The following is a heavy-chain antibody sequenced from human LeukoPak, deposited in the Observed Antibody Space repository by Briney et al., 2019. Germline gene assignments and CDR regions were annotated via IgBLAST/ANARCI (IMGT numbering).Heavy chain of an antibody. CDR1: GFTFSSYS. D-gene: IGHD6-19*01. Sequence: GGSLRLSCAASGFTFSSYSMNWVRQAPGKGLEWVSSISSISSYIYYADSVKGRFTISRDNAKNSLYLQMNSLRAEDTAVYYCARDKLAYSSDWYWYFDLWGRGTLVTVSS. CDR2: ISSISSYI. CDR3: ARDKLAYSSDWYWYFDL. V-gene: IGHV3-21*01. J-gene: IGHJ2*01.